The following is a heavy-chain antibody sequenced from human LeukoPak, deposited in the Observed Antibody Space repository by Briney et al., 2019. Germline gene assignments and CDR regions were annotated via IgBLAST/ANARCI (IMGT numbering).Heavy chain of an antibody. CDR3: ARLRCDNDFWSGYFLDH. CDR1: GGSISSSFYY. Sequence: SETLSLTCIVTGGSISSSFYYWGCIRQPPGKGLEWIGSSYYSGSTDYNPSLKSRGTISVETSKNQFSLKLRSVTAADTAVYYCARLRCDNDFWSGYFLDHWGQGTLVTVSS. D-gene: IGHD3-3*01. CDR2: SYYSGST. J-gene: IGHJ4*02. V-gene: IGHV4-39*01.